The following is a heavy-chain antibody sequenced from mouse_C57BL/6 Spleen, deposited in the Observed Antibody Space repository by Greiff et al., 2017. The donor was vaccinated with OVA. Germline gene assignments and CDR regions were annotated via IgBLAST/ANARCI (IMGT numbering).Heavy chain of an antibody. Sequence: VQLQQSGAELMKPGASVKLSCKATGYTFTGYWIEWVKQRPGHGLEWIGEILPGSGSTTYNEKFKGKATFTADTSSNTAYMQLSSLTTEDSAIYYCARRRGYDYDAGYWGQGTTLTVSS. V-gene: IGHV1-9*01. D-gene: IGHD2-4*01. CDR3: ARRRGYDYDAGY. J-gene: IGHJ2*01. CDR1: GYTFTGYW. CDR2: ILPGSGST.